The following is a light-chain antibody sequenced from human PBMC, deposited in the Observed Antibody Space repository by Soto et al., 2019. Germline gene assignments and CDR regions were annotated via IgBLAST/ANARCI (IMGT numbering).Light chain of an antibody. CDR2: KVS. CDR3: IQSTQLRS. Sequence: DIVMTQTPLSSPVTLGQPASISCRSSQSLLHSDGHTYLSWLKQRPGQPPRLLNYKVSNRCPGVTDRFSGSEAGTDVTLEITRVEAGDDGVYYCIQSTQLRSFGQGTKLEIK. J-gene: IGKJ2*01. CDR1: QSLLHSDGHTY. V-gene: IGKV2-24*01.